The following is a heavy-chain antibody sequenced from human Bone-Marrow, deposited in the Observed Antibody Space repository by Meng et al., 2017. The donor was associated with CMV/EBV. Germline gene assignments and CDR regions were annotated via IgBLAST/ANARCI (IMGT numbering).Heavy chain of an antibody. D-gene: IGHD2-15*01. CDR1: GFNFSSYG. CDR3: AKEVQTIRITPQNNYFDY. J-gene: IGHJ4*02. V-gene: IGHV3-30*02. Sequence: GESLKISCAASGFNFSSYGMHWVRQAPGKGLEWVAFIRYDGSNKYYADSVKGRFTISRDNSKNTLYLQMNSLRAEDTAVYYCAKEVQTIRITPQNNYFDYWGQGTLVTVSS. CDR2: IRYDGSNK.